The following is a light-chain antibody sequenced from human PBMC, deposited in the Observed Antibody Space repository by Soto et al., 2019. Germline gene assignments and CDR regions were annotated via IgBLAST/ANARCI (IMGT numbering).Light chain of an antibody. CDR2: DAS. Sequence: EIVLTQSPATLSLSPGERATLSCRASQNVRSYLAWYQQKPGQAPRLLIHDASSRATGIPDRFSGSGSGTDFTLTISSLEPEDSAVYYWQQRTNWPTSTFGQGTRLEIK. J-gene: IGKJ5*01. V-gene: IGKV3-11*01. CDR1: QNVRSY. CDR3: QQRTNWPTST.